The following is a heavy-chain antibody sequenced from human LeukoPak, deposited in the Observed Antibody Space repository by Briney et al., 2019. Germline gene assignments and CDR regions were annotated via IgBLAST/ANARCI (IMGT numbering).Heavy chain of an antibody. V-gene: IGHV4-61*01. Sequence: SETLSLTCTVSGGSVSIGNYYWSWIRRPPGKGLEWIGYIYDSGSTNYNPSLKSRVSISVDTSKNQFSLKLTSVTPADTAVYYCASGFPVLATSAFDIWGQGTMVTVSS. CDR1: GGSVSIGNYY. J-gene: IGHJ3*02. CDR3: ASGFPVLATSAFDI. CDR2: IYDSGST. D-gene: IGHD3-3*02.